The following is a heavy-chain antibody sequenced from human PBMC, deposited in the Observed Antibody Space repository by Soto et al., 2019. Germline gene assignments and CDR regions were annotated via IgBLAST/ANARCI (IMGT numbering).Heavy chain of an antibody. V-gene: IGHV4-30-4*01. CDR3: ARAPLYYYYSSGYFRFDP. CDR2: IYYSGST. J-gene: IGHJ5*02. D-gene: IGHD3-22*01. CDR1: GGSISSGDYY. Sequence: QVQLQESGPGLVKPSQTLSLTCTVSGGSISSGDYYWSWIRQPPGKGLEWIGYIYYSGSTYYNPSLRSRVTISVDTSKNQFSLKLSSVTAADTAVYYCARAPLYYYYSSGYFRFDPWGQGTLVTVSS.